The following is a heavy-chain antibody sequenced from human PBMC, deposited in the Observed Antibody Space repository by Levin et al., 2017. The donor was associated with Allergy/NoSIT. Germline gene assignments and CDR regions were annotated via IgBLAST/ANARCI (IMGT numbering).Heavy chain of an antibody. J-gene: IGHJ6*02. D-gene: IGHD3-3*01. CDR2: IWYDGSNK. Sequence: SGGSLRLSCAASGFTFSSYGMHWVRQAPGKGLEWVAVIWYDGSNKYYADSVKGRFTISRDNSKNTLYLQMNSLRAEDTAVYYCARGNYDFTHGMDVWGQGTTVTVSS. CDR3: ARGNYDFTHGMDV. V-gene: IGHV3-33*01. CDR1: GFTFSSYG.